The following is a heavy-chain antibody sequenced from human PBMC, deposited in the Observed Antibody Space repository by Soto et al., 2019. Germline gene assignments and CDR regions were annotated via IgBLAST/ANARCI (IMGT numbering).Heavy chain of an antibody. D-gene: IGHD3-16*01. V-gene: IGHV4-61*01. J-gene: IGHJ4*02. CDR1: GDSVSNDNYY. CDR2: IYYSGTT. CDR3: ARSQRGRTAFTFDY. Sequence: QVQLQESGPGLVKPSETLSLTCAVSGDSVSNDNYYWSWIRQPPGQGLEWLGYIYYSGTTNYNSYVKSRLSVSVDMSKNQFSLKLASVTAADTAVYFCARSQRGRTAFTFDYWGQGALVTVSS.